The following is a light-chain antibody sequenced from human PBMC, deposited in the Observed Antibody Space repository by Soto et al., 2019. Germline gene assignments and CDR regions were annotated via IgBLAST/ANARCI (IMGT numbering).Light chain of an antibody. CDR2: KAS. CDR3: QQYNSYST. Sequence: DIHITHSPSTLSAYVGDRVTITCRASQSISSWLAWYQQKPGKAPKLLIYKASSLESGVPSRFSGSGSGTEFTLTISSLQPDDFATYYCQQYNSYSTFGQGTKVDIK. J-gene: IGKJ1*01. V-gene: IGKV1-5*03. CDR1: QSISSW.